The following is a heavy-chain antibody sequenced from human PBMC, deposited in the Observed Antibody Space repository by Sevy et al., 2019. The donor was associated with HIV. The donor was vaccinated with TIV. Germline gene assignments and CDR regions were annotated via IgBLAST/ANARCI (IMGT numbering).Heavy chain of an antibody. CDR2: IRTKANSDAT. V-gene: IGHV3-73*01. D-gene: IGHD5-12*01. J-gene: IGHJ4*02. CDR3: TSGRLRYYFDY. CDR1: GLTFSGSA. Sequence: GGSLRLSCTASGLTFSGSAIHWVRQASGKGLEWVARIRTKANSDATAYAASVKGRFTISRDDSKNTAFLQMNSLKTEETAVYYCTSGRLRYYFDYWGQGTLVTVSS.